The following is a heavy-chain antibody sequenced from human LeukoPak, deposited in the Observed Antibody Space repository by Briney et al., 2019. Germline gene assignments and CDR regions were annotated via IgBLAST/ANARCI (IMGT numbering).Heavy chain of an antibody. CDR2: IYTRGST. CDR1: GGSISSYY. V-gene: IGHV4-4*07. J-gene: IGHJ6*03. D-gene: IGHD2-2*01. CDR3: ARACSSTSCLNGYYYYYYMDV. Sequence: SETLSLTCTVSGGSISSYYWSWIRQPAGKGLEWIGRIYTRGSTNYNPSLKSRVTMSVDTSKNQFSLKLSSVTAADTAVYYCARACSSTSCLNGYYYYYYMDVWGKGTTVTVSS.